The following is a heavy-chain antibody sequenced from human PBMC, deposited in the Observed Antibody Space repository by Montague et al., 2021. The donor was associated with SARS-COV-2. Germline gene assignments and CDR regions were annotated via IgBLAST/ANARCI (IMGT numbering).Heavy chain of an antibody. D-gene: IGHD2-15*01. V-gene: IGHV1-8*01. Sequence: SVKVSCKASGYTFMNYDIAWVRQVPGQGLEWMGWMNPKCGNTGYAQKFQGRVTMTRDTSTSTAYMELSSLRSEDTAVYYCARGRDIVMNPGDQDPFDLWGQGTMVTVSS. J-gene: IGHJ3*01. CDR1: GYTFMNYD. CDR3: ARGRDIVMNPGDQDPFDL. CDR2: MNPKCGNT.